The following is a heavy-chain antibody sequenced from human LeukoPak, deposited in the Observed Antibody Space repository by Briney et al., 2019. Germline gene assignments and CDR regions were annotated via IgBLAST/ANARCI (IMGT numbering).Heavy chain of an antibody. J-gene: IGHJ5*02. CDR1: GFTFSSYS. V-gene: IGHV3-21*01. Sequence: GGSLRLSCAASGFTFSSYSMNWVRQAPGKGLEWVSSISSSSSYIYYADSVKGRFTISRDNAKNPLYLQMNSLRAEDTAVYYCARVKVNYYDGFDPWGQGTLVTVSS. D-gene: IGHD3-22*01. CDR2: ISSSSSYI. CDR3: ARVKVNYYDGFDP.